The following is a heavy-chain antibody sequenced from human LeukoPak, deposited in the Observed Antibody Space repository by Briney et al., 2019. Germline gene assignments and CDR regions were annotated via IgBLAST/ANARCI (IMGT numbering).Heavy chain of an antibody. CDR2: IGSGGDT. CDR3: ARAVAGTDEIDS. Sequence: PGRSLRLSCAASGFSFSSYDMLWVRQATGKGLEWVSAIGSGGDTYYAGSVKGRFTISRESAKNSFYLQMNSLSAGDTAVYFCARAVAGTDEIDSWGQGTLVTVSS. CDR1: GFSFSSYD. V-gene: IGHV3-13*01. D-gene: IGHD6-19*01. J-gene: IGHJ4*02.